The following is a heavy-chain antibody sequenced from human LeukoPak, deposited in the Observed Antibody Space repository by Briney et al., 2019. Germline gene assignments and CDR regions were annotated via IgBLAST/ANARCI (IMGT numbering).Heavy chain of an antibody. CDR3: ARFNSTYYYYDY. V-gene: IGHV4-38-2*02. D-gene: IGHD2/OR15-2a*01. CDR2: IYHRGNT. J-gene: IGHJ4*02. Sequence: PSETLSLTCTVSGYSISSGYYWGWIRQPPGKGLEWIGSIYHRGNTYYNPSLKSRATVSVDTSRNQFSLKLSSVTALDTAVYYCARFNSTYYYYDYWGQGTLVTVSS. CDR1: GYSISSGYY.